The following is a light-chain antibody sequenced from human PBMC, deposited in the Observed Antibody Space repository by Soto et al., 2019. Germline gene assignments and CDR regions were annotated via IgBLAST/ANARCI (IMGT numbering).Light chain of an antibody. V-gene: IGKV4-1*01. CDR1: QSVLYSPNNKNY. CDR3: QLYHSAPQS. Sequence: DIVMTQSPDSLAVSLGERATINCKSSQSVLYSPNNKNYLAWYQQKPGQPPKLLIYWASTRESGVPDRFSGNECRKDFTINISSLEAEHVVFYYCQLYHSAPQSVGQGIKGEIK. CDR2: WAS. J-gene: IGKJ1*01.